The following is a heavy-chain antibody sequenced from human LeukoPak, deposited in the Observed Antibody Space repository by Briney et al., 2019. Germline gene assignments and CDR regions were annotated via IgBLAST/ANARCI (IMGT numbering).Heavy chain of an antibody. D-gene: IGHD1-1*01. J-gene: IGHJ4*02. Sequence: PGGSLRLSCAASGFAFGTYAMHWVRQAPGKGLEWVSYISSSGTTIYYADSVRGRFTISRDNAKNSLYLQMNSLRAEDTAVYYCARDRVNWNDVGGLFDYWGQGTLVTVSS. CDR2: ISSSGTTI. CDR3: ARDRVNWNDVGGLFDY. CDR1: GFAFGTYA. V-gene: IGHV3-48*03.